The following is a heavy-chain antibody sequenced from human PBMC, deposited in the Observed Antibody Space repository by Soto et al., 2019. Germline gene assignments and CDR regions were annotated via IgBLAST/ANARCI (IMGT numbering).Heavy chain of an antibody. Sequence: QVQLVQSGAEVKKPGSSVKVSCKASGGTFSSYAISWVRQAPGQGLEWMGGIIPIFGTANYAQKFQGSVTITADEHTSTAYRELSSLRSEDTDVYCCARDVIAAAGTAGWGQGTLVTVSS. V-gene: IGHV1-69*12. CDR2: IIPIFGTA. CDR1: GGTFSSYA. D-gene: IGHD6-13*01. J-gene: IGHJ4*02. CDR3: ARDVIAAAGTAG.